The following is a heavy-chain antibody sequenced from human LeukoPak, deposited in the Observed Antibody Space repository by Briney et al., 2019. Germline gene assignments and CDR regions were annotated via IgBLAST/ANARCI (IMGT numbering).Heavy chain of an antibody. D-gene: IGHD3-3*01. V-gene: IGHV3-23*01. CDR1: GFTFSSYA. Sequence: GGSLRLSCAASGFTFSSYAMSWVRQAPGKGLEWVSAISGSGGSTYYADSVKGRFTISRDNSKNTLYLQMNSLRGEDTAVYYCAKDGNQNYDFWDRFDYWGQGTLVTVSS. CDR3: AKDGNQNYDFWDRFDY. CDR2: ISGSGGST. J-gene: IGHJ4*02.